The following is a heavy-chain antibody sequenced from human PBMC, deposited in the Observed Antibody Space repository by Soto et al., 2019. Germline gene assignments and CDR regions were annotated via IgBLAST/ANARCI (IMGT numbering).Heavy chain of an antibody. CDR3: TTTAEYYDFWSGLLNYYYYYGMDV. Sequence: LSLTCAASGFTFSNAWMNWVRQAPGKGLEWVGRIKSKTDGGTTDYAAPVKGRFTISRDDSKNKLYLKMNSLKTEDTAVYYCTTTAEYYDFWSGLLNYYYYYGMDVWGQGTTVTVSS. J-gene: IGHJ6*02. V-gene: IGHV3-15*07. CDR1: GFTFSNAW. D-gene: IGHD3-3*01. CDR2: IKSKTDGGTT.